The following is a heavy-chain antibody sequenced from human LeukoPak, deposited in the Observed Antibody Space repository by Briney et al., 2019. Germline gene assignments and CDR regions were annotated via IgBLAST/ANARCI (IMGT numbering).Heavy chain of an antibody. J-gene: IGHJ4*02. CDR2: INHSGST. V-gene: IGHV4-34*01. Sequence: SETLSLTCAVYGGSFSGYYWSWIRQPPGKGLEWIGEINHSGSTNYNPSLKSRVTISVDTSQNQFSLKLSSVTAADTAVYYCARGFTIRSSVFDYWGQGTLVTVSS. CDR3: ARGFTIRSSVFDY. D-gene: IGHD3-10*01. CDR1: GGSFSGYY.